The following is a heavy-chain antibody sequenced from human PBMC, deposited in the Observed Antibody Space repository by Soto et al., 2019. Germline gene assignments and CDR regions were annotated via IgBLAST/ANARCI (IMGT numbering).Heavy chain of an antibody. CDR3: ARVREYCSGGSCPTRYGMDV. V-gene: IGHV3-33*01. J-gene: IGHJ6*02. D-gene: IGHD2-15*01. Sequence: QVQLVESGGGVVQPGRSLRLSCAASGFTFSSYGMHWVRQAPGKGLEWVAVIWYDGSNKYYADSVKGRFTISRDNSKNTLYIQIISLSAEDTAVYYCARVREYCSGGSCPTRYGMDVWGQGTTVTVSS. CDR2: IWYDGSNK. CDR1: GFTFSSYG.